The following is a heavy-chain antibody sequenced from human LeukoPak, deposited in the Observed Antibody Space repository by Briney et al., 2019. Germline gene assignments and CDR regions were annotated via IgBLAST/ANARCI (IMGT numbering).Heavy chain of an antibody. Sequence: SETLSLTCAVYGGSFSGYYWSWIRQPPGKGLEWLGEINHSGSTNYNPSLKSRVTISVDTSKNQFSLKLSSVTAADTAVYYCARVIFGELPSSYYYYYMDVWGKGTTVTVSS. CDR2: INHSGST. CDR3: ARVIFGELPSSYYYYYMDV. D-gene: IGHD3-10*01. CDR1: GGSFSGYY. V-gene: IGHV4-34*01. J-gene: IGHJ6*03.